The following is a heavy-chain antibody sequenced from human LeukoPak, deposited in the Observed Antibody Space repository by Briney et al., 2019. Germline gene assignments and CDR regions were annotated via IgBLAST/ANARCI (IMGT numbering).Heavy chain of an antibody. Sequence: GGSLRLSCAASGFTFSSYAMSWVRQAPGKGLEWVSAISGSGGSTYYADSVKGRFTISRDNFKNTLYLQMNSLRVADTAIYYCAATYGTSGSTLGSWGQGTLVTVSS. CDR1: GFTFSSYA. J-gene: IGHJ4*02. CDR3: AATYGTSGSTLGS. V-gene: IGHV3-23*01. CDR2: ISGSGGST. D-gene: IGHD1-1*01.